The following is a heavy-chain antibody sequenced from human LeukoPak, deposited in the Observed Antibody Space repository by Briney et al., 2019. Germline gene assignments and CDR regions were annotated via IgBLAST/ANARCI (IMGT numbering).Heavy chain of an antibody. CDR2: IYYSGST. CDR3: ARAVFPFVVVVVATPYFDY. V-gene: IGHV4-30-4*08. J-gene: IGHJ4*02. Sequence: SETLSLTCTVSGGSISSSSYYWGWIRQPPGKGLEWIGYIYYSGSTYYNPSLKSRVTISVDTSKSQFSLKLSSVTAADTAVYYCARAVFPFVVVVVATPYFDYWGQGTLVTVPS. CDR1: GGSISSSSYY. D-gene: IGHD2-15*01.